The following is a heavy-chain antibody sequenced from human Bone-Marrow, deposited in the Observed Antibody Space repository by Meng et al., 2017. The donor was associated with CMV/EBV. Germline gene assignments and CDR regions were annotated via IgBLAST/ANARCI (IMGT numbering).Heavy chain of an antibody. V-gene: IGHV6-1*01. J-gene: IGHJ6*01. CDR3: ARDYYDSGAYYYTEEYYHGLDV. Sequence: SQTLSLPCAISGDSVSSISAAWNWIRQSPSRGLEWLGRTYYRSKWYDDYAMAVKSRITINPDTSKNQFSLQLNSVTPEDTAVYYYARDYYDSGAYYYTEEYYHGLDVWGQGTTVNVAS. D-gene: IGHD3-22*01. CDR2: TYYRSKWYD. CDR1: GDSVSSISAA.